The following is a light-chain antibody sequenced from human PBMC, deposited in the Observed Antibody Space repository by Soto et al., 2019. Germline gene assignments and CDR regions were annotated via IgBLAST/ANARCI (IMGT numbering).Light chain of an antibody. CDR1: QGISSY. Sequence: IRRTQSPSSLSASTGDRVTITCRASQGISSYLAWYQQKAGKAPKLLIYGADTLQSGVPSRFSGSGSGTDFTLTISCLQSEDFATYYCQHYYSYPLTFGGGTKVDIK. V-gene: IGKV1-8*01. CDR2: GAD. J-gene: IGKJ4*01. CDR3: QHYYSYPLT.